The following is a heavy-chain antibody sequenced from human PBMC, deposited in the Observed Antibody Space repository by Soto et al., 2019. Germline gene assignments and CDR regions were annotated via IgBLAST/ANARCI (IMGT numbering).Heavy chain of an antibody. V-gene: IGHV4-4*02. Sequence: QVQLQESGPGLVKPSGTLSLTCAVSGGSISGGEWWSWVRQPPGKGLEWIGEINHSGSTGYNPSLKSRVTISVDRPKNQLSLKLSSVTAADTAVYYCTRNGDWNFDPWGQGTLVTVSS. CDR2: INHSGST. D-gene: IGHD1-7*01. CDR3: TRNGDWNFDP. CDR1: GGSISGGEW. J-gene: IGHJ5*02.